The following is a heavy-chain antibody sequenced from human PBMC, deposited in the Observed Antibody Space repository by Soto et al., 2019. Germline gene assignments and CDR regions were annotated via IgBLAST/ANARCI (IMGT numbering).Heavy chain of an antibody. CDR2: IYYSGST. CDR1: GGSISSGGYY. V-gene: IGHV4-31*03. Sequence: QVQLQESGPGLVKPSQTLSLTCTVSGGSISSGGYYWSWIRQHPGKGLEWIGYIYYSGSTYYNPSLKCRVXISVDTSKNQFSLKLSSVTAADTAVYYCASIVSSAHGEFSDWGQGTLVTVSS. J-gene: IGHJ4*02. D-gene: IGHD3-10*01. CDR3: ASIVSSAHGEFSD.